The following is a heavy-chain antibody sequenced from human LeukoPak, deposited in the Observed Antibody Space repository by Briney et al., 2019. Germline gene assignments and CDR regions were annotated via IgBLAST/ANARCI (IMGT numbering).Heavy chain of an antibody. CDR2: ITASGVST. D-gene: IGHD4-17*01. CDR3: AKTKVPDYGDYSNRGDY. V-gene: IGHV3-23*01. J-gene: IGHJ4*02. Sequence: GGSLRLSCTASGFTFNNCAMAWVRQAPGKGLEWVSSITASGVSTYYADSLKGHFTISRDNSKNTLHLQMNSLRAEDTAVYYCAKTKVPDYGDYSNRGDYWGQGTLVTVSS. CDR1: GFTFNNCA.